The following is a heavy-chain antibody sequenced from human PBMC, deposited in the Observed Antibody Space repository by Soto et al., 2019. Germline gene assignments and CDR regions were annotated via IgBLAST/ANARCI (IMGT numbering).Heavy chain of an antibody. CDR3: ARGRYCCGDCLLALDI. CDR1: GGSISSGGYY. Sequence: SETLSLTCTVSGGSISSGGYYWSWIRQHPGKGLEWIGYIYYSGSTYYNPSLKSRVTISVDTSKNQFSLKLSSVTAADTAVYYCARGRYCCGDCLLALDIWGQGTLVTVSS. V-gene: IGHV4-31*03. J-gene: IGHJ4*02. D-gene: IGHD2-21*02. CDR2: IYYSGST.